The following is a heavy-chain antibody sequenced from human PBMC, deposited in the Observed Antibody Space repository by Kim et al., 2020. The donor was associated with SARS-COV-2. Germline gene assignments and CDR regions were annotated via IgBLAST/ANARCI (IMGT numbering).Heavy chain of an antibody. CDR3: ARGGGVTTKSWAFDI. D-gene: IGHD4-17*01. Sequence: SETLSLTCAVYGGSFSGYYWSWIRQPPGKGLEWIGEINHSGSTNYNPSLKSRVTISVDTSKNQFSLKLSSVTAADTAVYYCARGGGVTTKSWAFDIWGQGTMVTVSS. J-gene: IGHJ3*02. CDR2: INHSGST. V-gene: IGHV4-34*01. CDR1: GGSFSGYY.